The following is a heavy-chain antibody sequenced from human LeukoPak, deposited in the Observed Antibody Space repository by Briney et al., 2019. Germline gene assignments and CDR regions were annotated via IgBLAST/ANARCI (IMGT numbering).Heavy chain of an antibody. V-gene: IGHV3-23*01. D-gene: IGHD5-18*01. CDR1: GFTFTNYA. CDR3: AKGLKTAVGPYMGYHYYMDV. J-gene: IGHJ6*03. Sequence: GGSLRLSCAASGFTFTNYAMSWVRQAPGKGLEWVSAISGSGGSTYYAGSVKGRFTISRGNSKNTLFLQMNSLSAEDTAVYYCAKGLKTAVGPYMGYHYYMDVWGKGTTVTVSS. CDR2: ISGSGGST.